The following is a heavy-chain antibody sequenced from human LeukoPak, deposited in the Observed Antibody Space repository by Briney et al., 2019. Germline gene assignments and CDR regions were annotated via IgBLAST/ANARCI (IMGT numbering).Heavy chain of an antibody. J-gene: IGHJ6*02. CDR1: GGSISSYY. CDR2: IYYSGST. Sequence: SETLSLTCTVSGGSISSYYWSWIRQPPGKGLEWIGYIYYSGSTNYNPSLKSRVTISVDTSKNQFSLKLSSVTAADTAVYYCAAVTNKYYYYGMDVWGQGTTVTVSS. D-gene: IGHD4-17*01. CDR3: AAVTNKYYYYGMDV. V-gene: IGHV4-59*12.